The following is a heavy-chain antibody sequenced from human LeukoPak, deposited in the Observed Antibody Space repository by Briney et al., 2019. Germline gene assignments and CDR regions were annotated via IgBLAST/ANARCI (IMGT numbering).Heavy chain of an antibody. CDR2: IWYDGSNK. CDR1: GFTFSSHG. D-gene: IGHD2-21*02. CDR3: ARRGDGKRFDY. V-gene: IGHV3-33*01. Sequence: PGGSLRLSCAASGFTFSSHGMNWVRQAPGKGPEWVAVIWYDGSNKYYADSVKGRFTISRDNSKNTLYLQMNSLRDEDTAMYYCARRGDGKRFDYWGQGTLVTVSS. J-gene: IGHJ4*02.